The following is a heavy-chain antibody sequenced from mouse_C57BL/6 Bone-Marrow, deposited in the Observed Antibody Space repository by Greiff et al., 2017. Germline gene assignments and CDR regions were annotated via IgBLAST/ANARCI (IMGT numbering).Heavy chain of an antibody. D-gene: IGHD1-1*01. CDR3: ARYITTVVRYAMDY. CDR2: INPSTGGT. CDR1: GYSFTDYY. Sequence: VQLQQSGPELVKPGASVKISCKASGYSFTDYYMNWVKQSPEKSLEWIGEINPSTGGTTYNQKFKAKATLTVAKSSSTAYMQLKSLTAEDSAVYYCARYITTVVRYAMDYWGQGTSVTVSA. V-gene: IGHV1-42*01. J-gene: IGHJ4*01.